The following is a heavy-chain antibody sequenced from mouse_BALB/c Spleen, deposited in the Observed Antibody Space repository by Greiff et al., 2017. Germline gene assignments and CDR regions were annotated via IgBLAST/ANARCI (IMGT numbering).Heavy chain of an antibody. CDR1: GFPLTSYG. CDR3: ARPYGNYFSYAMAY. J-gene: IGHJ4*01. V-gene: IGHV2-2*02. Sequence: QVHVKQSGPGLVQPSQSLSITCTASGFPLTSYGVHWVRQFPGKGLEWLGVIWSGGSPDDNAAFISRLSLSKDNSKSQVFFKMNSLQANDTAIYYCARPYGNYFSYAMAYWGQGPSVTVTS. CDR2: IWSGGSP. D-gene: IGHD2-10*02.